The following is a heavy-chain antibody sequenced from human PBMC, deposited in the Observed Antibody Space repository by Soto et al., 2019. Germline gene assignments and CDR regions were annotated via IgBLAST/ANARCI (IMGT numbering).Heavy chain of an antibody. V-gene: IGHV4-34*01. Sequence: SETLSLTCAVYGGSFSSYHWSWIRQTPGRGLEWIGGINHLTTTNYNPSLKSRVIISPDTPKNQFSLNLSSVTAADTAVYYCARGYDTALAPIFWGQGILVTVSS. J-gene: IGHJ4*02. CDR2: INHLTTT. CDR3: ARGYDTALAPIF. D-gene: IGHD5-18*01. CDR1: GGSFSSYH.